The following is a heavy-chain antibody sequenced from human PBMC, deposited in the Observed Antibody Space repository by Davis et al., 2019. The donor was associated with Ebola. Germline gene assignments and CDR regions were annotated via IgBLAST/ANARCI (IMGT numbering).Heavy chain of an antibody. J-gene: IGHJ4*02. Sequence: ASVKVSCKASGGTFSSYAINWVRQAPGQGLEWMGWINPNSGGTNYAQKFQGWVTMTRDTSISTAYMELSRLRSDDTAVYYCARDLLEWGLHNWGQGTLVTVSS. CDR1: GGTFSSYA. D-gene: IGHD3-3*01. CDR3: ARDLLEWGLHN. V-gene: IGHV1-2*04. CDR2: INPNSGGT.